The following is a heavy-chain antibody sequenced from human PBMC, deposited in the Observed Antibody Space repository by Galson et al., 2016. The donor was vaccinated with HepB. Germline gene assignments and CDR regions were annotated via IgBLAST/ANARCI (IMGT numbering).Heavy chain of an antibody. Sequence: LSLTCTVSGGSISSSGYYWSWIRQPPGKGLEWIGDIYYSGNTYYNLSLKTRVTISVNTSKNQFSLKLSSVTVADTAVYYCARRRVPATYNYFDPWGQGTLVTVSS. D-gene: IGHD5-24*01. CDR3: ARRRVPATYNYFDP. V-gene: IGHV4-39*01. CDR2: IYYSGNT. J-gene: IGHJ5*02. CDR1: GGSISSSGYY.